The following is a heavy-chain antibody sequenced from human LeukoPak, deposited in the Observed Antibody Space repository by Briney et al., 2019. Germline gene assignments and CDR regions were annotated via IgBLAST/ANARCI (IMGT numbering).Heavy chain of an antibody. D-gene: IGHD2-2*02. CDR3: ARGRDCSSTSCYTGVWFDP. Sequence: SETLSLTCTVSGGPISSYYWSWIRQPPGKGLEWIGYIYYSGSTNYNPSLKSRVTISVDTSKNQFSLKLSSVTAADTAVYYCARGRDCSSTSCYTGVWFDPWGQGTLVTVSS. J-gene: IGHJ5*02. V-gene: IGHV4-59*01. CDR1: GGPISSYY. CDR2: IYYSGST.